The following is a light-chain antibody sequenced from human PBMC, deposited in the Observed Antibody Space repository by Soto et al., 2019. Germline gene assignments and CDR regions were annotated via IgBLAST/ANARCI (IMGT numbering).Light chain of an antibody. Sequence: EIVLTQSPGALSLSPGERATVSCRASQSVSSSYLAWYQQKPGQAPRLLIYGASSRATGIPDRFSGSGSGTGFPLTISRLEPEDFAVYYCQQYGSSPRTFGQGTKVDIK. CDR3: QQYGSSPRT. J-gene: IGKJ1*01. V-gene: IGKV3-20*01. CDR2: GAS. CDR1: QSVSSSY.